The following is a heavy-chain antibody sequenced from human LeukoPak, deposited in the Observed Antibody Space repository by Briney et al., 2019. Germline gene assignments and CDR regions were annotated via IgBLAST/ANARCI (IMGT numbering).Heavy chain of an antibody. CDR2: IYYSGNT. J-gene: IGHJ3*02. CDR3: ARSRTDAFDI. CDR1: GGSITSSSYY. Sequence: SETLSLTCTVSGGSITSSSYYWGWIRQPPGKGLEWIGSIYYSGNTYYNPSLKSRVTISVDTSENQFSLNLNSVTAADTAVYYCARSRTDAFDIWGQGTMVTVSS. V-gene: IGHV4-39*07.